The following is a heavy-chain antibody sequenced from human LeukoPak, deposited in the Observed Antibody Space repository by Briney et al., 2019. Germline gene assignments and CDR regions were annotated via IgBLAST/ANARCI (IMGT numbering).Heavy chain of an antibody. CDR2: IIPIFDTP. CDR3: TRDIPGYDAFDI. V-gene: IGHV1-69*05. CDR1: GGTFNNYA. D-gene: IGHD1-1*01. Sequence: SVKVSCKASGGTFNNYAISWVRQAPGQGLEWMGGIIPIFDTPNYAQKFQGRVTITTDESTSTAYMELSSLRSEDTAVYYCTRDIPGYDAFDIWGQGTVVTVSS. J-gene: IGHJ3*02.